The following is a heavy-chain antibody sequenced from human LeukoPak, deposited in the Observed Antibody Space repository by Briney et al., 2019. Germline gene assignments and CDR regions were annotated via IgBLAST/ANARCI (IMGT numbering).Heavy chain of an antibody. D-gene: IGHD3-10*01. CDR1: GFTFSTFA. Sequence: GGSLRLSCAASGFTFSTFAMHWVRLYADSVKHRFTISRDNTKNLLYLEMNSLRAEDTAMYFCVRDVGAVRGEVYFDYWGQGTLVTVSS. V-gene: IGHV3-33*08. CDR3: VRDVGAVRGEVYFDY. J-gene: IGHJ4*02.